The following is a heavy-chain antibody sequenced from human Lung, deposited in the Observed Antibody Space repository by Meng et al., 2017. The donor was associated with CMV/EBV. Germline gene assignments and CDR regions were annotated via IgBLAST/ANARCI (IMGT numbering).Heavy chain of an antibody. CDR1: GFTFSLYP. Sequence: GGSXRLXCAASGFTFSLYPMHWVRQAPGKGLEWLTVISYDVITKHYADSVKGRFTISRDNSRNTLYLQMDSLRPEDTAMYYCARSPVLAGSDWVTDFWGQGTLVTVSS. V-gene: IGHV3-30*04. J-gene: IGHJ4*02. CDR2: ISYDVITK. D-gene: IGHD6-19*01. CDR3: ARSPVLAGSDWVTDF.